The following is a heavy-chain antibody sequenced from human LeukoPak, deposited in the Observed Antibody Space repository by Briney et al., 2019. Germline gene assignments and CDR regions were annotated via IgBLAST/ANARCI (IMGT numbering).Heavy chain of an antibody. J-gene: IGHJ4*02. Sequence: SVKVSCKASGGTFSSYAISWVRQAPGQGLEWMGRIIPIFGTVNYAQKFQGRVTIATDESTSTAYMELSSLRSEDTAVYYCARARDILAGYSAFDYWGQGTLVTVSS. D-gene: IGHD3-9*01. V-gene: IGHV1-69*05. CDR3: ARARDILAGYSAFDY. CDR2: IIPIFGTV. CDR1: GGTFSSYA.